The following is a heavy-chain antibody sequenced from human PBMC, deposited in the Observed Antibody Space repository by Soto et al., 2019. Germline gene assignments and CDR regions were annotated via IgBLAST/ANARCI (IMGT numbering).Heavy chain of an antibody. CDR2: IYYSGST. V-gene: IGHV4-61*01. J-gene: IGHJ4*02. CDR1: GGSVSSGSYY. D-gene: IGHD2-2*01. CDR3: ARANPVYAVF. Sequence: SETLSLTCTVSGGSVSSGSYYWSWIRQPPGKGLEWIGYIYYSGSTNYNPSLKSRVTISVDTSKNQFSLKLSSVTAADTAVYYFARANPVYAVFWGQRTLVTVSS.